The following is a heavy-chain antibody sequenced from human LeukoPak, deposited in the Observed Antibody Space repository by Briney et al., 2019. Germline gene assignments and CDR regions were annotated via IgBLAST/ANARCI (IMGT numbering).Heavy chain of an antibody. Sequence: GESLKISFKGSGYRFTSYWIGWVRPMPGKGLEWMGIIYPGDSDTRYSPSFQGQVTISADKSISTAYLQWSSLKASDTAMYYCTSAAAGTGAYYYYMDVWGKGTTVTVSS. J-gene: IGHJ6*03. CDR1: GYRFTSYW. CDR2: IYPGDSDT. D-gene: IGHD6-13*01. V-gene: IGHV5-51*01. CDR3: TSAAAGTGAYYYYMDV.